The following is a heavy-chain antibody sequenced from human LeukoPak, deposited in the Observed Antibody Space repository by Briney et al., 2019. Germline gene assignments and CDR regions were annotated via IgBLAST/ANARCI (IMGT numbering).Heavy chain of an antibody. V-gene: IGHV1-69*04. CDR1: GGTFSSYT. J-gene: IGHJ6*03. CDR2: IIPILGIA. D-gene: IGHD2-2*02. CDR3: ARERCSSTSCYRPYYYMDV. Sequence: SVKVSCKASGGTFSSYTISWVRQAPGQGLEWMGRIIPILGIANYAQKFQGRVTITADKSTSTAYMELSSLRSEDTAVYYCARERCSSTSCYRPYYYMDVWGKGTTVTVSS.